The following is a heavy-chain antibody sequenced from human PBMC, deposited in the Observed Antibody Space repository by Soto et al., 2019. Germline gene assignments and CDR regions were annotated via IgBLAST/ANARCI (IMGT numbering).Heavy chain of an antibody. V-gene: IGHV3-7*05. J-gene: IGHJ3*02. CDR3: ARDASPSYSSRWYDAFYI. CDR1: GFTFSSYW. Sequence: EVQLVESGGGLVQPGGSLRLSCAASGFTFSSYWMTWVRQAPGKGLEWVANIKQDESKRYYVDSVKGRVTISRDNANYSLFLQMNSLRAEDTAVYYCARDASPSYSSRWYDAFYIWGQGTMVTVSS. D-gene: IGHD6-13*01. CDR2: IKQDESKR.